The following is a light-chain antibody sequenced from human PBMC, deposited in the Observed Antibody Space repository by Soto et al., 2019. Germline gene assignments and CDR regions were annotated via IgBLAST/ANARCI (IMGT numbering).Light chain of an antibody. CDR3: KQYGSSSNT. CDR1: QSVSSSY. J-gene: IGKJ3*01. Sequence: MVLTRPTGTLSLSPGERATLACRAHQSVSSSYLAWYQQKPGQAPRLLIYGASSRATGIPDRFSGSGSGTDFTLTISIMEPEDVAVYYCKQYGSSSNTLCPGTKVDMK. CDR2: GAS. V-gene: IGKV3-20*01.